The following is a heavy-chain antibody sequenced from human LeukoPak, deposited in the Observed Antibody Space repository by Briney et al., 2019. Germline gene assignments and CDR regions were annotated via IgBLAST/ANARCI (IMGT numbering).Heavy chain of an antibody. V-gene: IGHV4-4*07. Sequence: SETLSLTRTVSGGSIRSYYWSWIRQPAGKGLEWIGRIYTSGSTNYNPSLKSRVTISGDTSKNQFSLRLSSVTAADAAVYYCARASYSYDINGWVPFDYWGQGTLVTVSS. CDR3: ARASYSYDINGWVPFDY. CDR2: IYTSGST. J-gene: IGHJ4*02. D-gene: IGHD3-22*01. CDR1: GGSIRSYY.